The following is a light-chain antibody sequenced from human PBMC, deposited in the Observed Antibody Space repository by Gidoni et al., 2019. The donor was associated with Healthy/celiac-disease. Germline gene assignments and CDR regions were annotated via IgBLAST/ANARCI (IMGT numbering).Light chain of an antibody. CDR1: QGISNY. CDR2: AAS. Sequence: DIQMTQSPSSLSASVGDRVTITCRARQGISNYLAWYQQKPGTVPKLLIYAASTLQSGVPSRFIGSGSGTDFTLTISSLQPEDVATYDCQKNNRAPFTFGPGTKVDIK. V-gene: IGKV1-27*01. J-gene: IGKJ3*01. CDR3: QKNNRAPFT.